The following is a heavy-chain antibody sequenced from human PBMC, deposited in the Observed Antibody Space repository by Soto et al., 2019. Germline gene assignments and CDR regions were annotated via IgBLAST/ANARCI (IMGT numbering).Heavy chain of an antibody. J-gene: IGHJ4*02. CDR2: IVPIRRTA. V-gene: IGHV1-69*13. D-gene: IGHD6-13*01. Sequence: ASVKVSCKASGGTFSSYRINWVRQAPGQGLGWVGGIVPIRRTADYAQTFQGRVIITADESARTSYMELRSLRSQDTAVYYCVRDSGAKLSSSWGQGTLVTVSS. CDR3: VRDSGAKLSSS. CDR1: GGTFSSYR.